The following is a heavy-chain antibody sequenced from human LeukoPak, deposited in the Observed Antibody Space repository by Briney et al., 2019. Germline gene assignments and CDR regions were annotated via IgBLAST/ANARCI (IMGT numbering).Heavy chain of an antibody. CDR1: GFTFSTYA. CDR3: ARAEPDFWSGYLSADKYAFDI. V-gene: IGHV3-23*01. Sequence: LSGGSLRLSCAASGFTFSTYAVNWVRQASGKGLEWVSTISGSGDSTYYADSVKGRFTISRDNSKDTLYLQMSSVRVDDTAVYYCARAEPDFWSGYLSADKYAFDIWGQGTMVTVSS. D-gene: IGHD3-3*01. J-gene: IGHJ3*02. CDR2: ISGSGDST.